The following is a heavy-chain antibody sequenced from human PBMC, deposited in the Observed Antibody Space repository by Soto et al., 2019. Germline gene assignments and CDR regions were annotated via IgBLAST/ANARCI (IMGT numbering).Heavy chain of an antibody. CDR2: IKQDGSET. V-gene: IGHV3-7*01. Sequence: EVQLVESGGGLVQPGGSLRLSCAASGFTFSSYWMSWVRQAPGKGLEWVANIKQDGSETYYVDSVKGRFTISRDNAKNSLYLQMNRLRAEDTAVYYCARDTYDILTGYYNGNWFDPWGQGTLVTVSS. D-gene: IGHD3-9*01. CDR1: GFTFSSYW. J-gene: IGHJ5*02. CDR3: ARDTYDILTGYYNGNWFDP.